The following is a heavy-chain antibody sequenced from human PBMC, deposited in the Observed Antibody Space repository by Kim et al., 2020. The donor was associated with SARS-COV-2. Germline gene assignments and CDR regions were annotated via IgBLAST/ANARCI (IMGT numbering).Heavy chain of an antibody. D-gene: IGHD1-26*01. CDR3: ARWSYQGDY. CDR2: TR. J-gene: IGHJ4*02. Sequence: TRYYSDSVKCRFTISRDNAKNSLYLQIISLSAEDTAVYYCARWSYQGDYWGQGTLVTVSS. V-gene: IGHV3-48*04.